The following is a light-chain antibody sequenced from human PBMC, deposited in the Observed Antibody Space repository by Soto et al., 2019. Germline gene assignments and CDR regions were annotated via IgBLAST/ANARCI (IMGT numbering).Light chain of an antibody. CDR2: DAS. J-gene: IGKJ4*01. CDR1: QSVSSK. CDR3: QQYNNWPLT. Sequence: EIVMTQSPATLSVSPGERATLSCRASQSVSSKVAWYQQKPGQAPRLLIYDASTRATGIPARFSGRGPGTEFTLTISSLQSEDFAVYYCQQYNNWPLTFGGGTKVDIK. V-gene: IGKV3-15*01.